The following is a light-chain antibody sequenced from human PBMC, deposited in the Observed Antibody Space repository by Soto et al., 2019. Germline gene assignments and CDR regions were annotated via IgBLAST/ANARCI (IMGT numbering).Light chain of an antibody. V-gene: IGLV1-40*01. Sequence: QSVLTQPPSVSGAPGQRVTISCTGSSSNIGAGYDVHWYQQLPGTAPKLLIYGNSNRPSGVPDRFSGSKSGTSASLTISGLQAEDEADYYCCSYAGSTTSLYVFGTGTKVTVL. CDR2: GNS. CDR3: CSYAGSTTSLYV. J-gene: IGLJ1*01. CDR1: SSNIGAGYD.